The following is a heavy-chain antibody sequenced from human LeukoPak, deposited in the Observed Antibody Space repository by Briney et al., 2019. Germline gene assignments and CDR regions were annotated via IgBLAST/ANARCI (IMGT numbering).Heavy chain of an antibody. CDR2: IYYSGST. CDR1: GGSISIYNFY. CDR3: ARQFAGSTASGYFDY. Sequence: PSETLSLTCTVSGGSISIYNFYWGWIRQPPGKGLEWIGSIYYSGSTYYNPSLKSRVTISVDTSKNQFSLKQSSVAAADTAVYYCARQFAGSTASGYFDYWGLGTLVTVSS. J-gene: IGHJ4*02. D-gene: IGHD3-10*01. V-gene: IGHV4-39*01.